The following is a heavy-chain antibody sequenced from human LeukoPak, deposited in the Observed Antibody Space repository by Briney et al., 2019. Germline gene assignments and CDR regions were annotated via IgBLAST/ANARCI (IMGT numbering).Heavy chain of an antibody. J-gene: IGHJ4*02. CDR2: ISAYNGNT. V-gene: IGHV1-18*01. CDR1: GYTFTSYG. CDR3: LVYYYDSSGYPYYFDH. Sequence: ASVKVSCKASGYTFTSYGISWVRQAPGQGLEWMGWISAYNGNTNYAQKLQGRVTMTTDTSTSTAYMELRSLRSDDTAVYYCLVYYYDSSGYPYYFDHWGQGTLVTVSS. D-gene: IGHD3-22*01.